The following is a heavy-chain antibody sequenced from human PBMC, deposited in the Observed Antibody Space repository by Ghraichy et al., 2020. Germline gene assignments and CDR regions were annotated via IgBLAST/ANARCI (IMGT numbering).Heavy chain of an antibody. J-gene: IGHJ6*02. CDR1: GGSISSYY. CDR2: IYYSGCT. D-gene: IGHD3-10*01. Sequence: SETLSLTCTVSGGSISSYYWSWIRQPPGKGLEWIGYIYYSGCTNYNPSLKSRVTISVDTSKNQFSLKLSSVTAADTAVYYCARGQKTYYYGSGSKPKTEGGGMDVWGQGTTVTVSS. CDR3: ARGQKTYYYGSGSKPKTEGGGMDV. V-gene: IGHV4-59*08.